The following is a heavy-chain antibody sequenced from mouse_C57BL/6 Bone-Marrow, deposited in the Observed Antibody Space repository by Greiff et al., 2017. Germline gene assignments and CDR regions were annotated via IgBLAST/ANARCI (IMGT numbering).Heavy chain of an antibody. V-gene: IGHV1-80*01. J-gene: IGHJ4*01. Sequence: VKLQESGAELVKPGASVKISCKASGYAFSSYWMNWVKQRPGTGLEWIGQIYPGDGDPNYNGKFKGKATLTADKSSSTAYMQLSSLTSEDSAVYFCARWGYGSSHYAMDYWGQGTSVTVSS. CDR3: ARWGYGSSHYAMDY. CDR2: IYPGDGDP. D-gene: IGHD1-1*01. CDR1: GYAFSSYW.